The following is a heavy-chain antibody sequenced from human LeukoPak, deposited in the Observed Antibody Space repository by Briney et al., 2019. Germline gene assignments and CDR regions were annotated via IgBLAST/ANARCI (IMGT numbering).Heavy chain of an antibody. CDR3: ARHDLGYCSGGSCPVYYFYYMDV. V-gene: IGHV5-51*01. CDR2: IYPGDSGT. Sequence: GESLKISCKGSGYSFTNYWIAWVRQMPGKGLEWMGIIYPGDSGTRYSPSFQGQVTISVDKSISTAYLQWSGLKASDTAIYYCARHDLGYCSGGSCPVYYFYYMDVWGKGTTVTVSS. J-gene: IGHJ6*03. D-gene: IGHD2-15*01. CDR1: GYSFTNYW.